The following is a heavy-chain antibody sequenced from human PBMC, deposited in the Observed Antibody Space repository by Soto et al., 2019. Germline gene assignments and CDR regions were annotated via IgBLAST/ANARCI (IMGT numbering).Heavy chain of an antibody. V-gene: IGHV3-21*01. CDR2: ISSSSNYI. CDR1: GFTFRSYN. Sequence: GSLSLSFAASGFTFRSYNMSWVRQAPGKGLEWVSFISSSSNYIYYADSVKGRFTISRDNAKNSLFLQMNNLRAEDTAVYFCARDERSVAVAPFFDYWGQGTQVTVPS. J-gene: IGHJ4*02. D-gene: IGHD6-19*01. CDR3: ARDERSVAVAPFFDY.